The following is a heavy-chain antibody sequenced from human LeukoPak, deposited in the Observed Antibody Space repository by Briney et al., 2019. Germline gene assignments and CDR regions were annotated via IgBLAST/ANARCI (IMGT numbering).Heavy chain of an antibody. J-gene: IGHJ4*02. CDR3: ARHTAMARRGIGY. CDR2: IYPGDSDT. V-gene: IGHV5-51*01. CDR1: GYRFTSYW. D-gene: IGHD5-18*01. Sequence: GESLKISCKGSGYRFTSYWIGWVRQMPGKGLEWMGIIYPGDSDTRYSPSFQGQVTISADKSISTAYLQWSSLKALDTATYYCARHTAMARRGIGYWGQGTLVTVSS.